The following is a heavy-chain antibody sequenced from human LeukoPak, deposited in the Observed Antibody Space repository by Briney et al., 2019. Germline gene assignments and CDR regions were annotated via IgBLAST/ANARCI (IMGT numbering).Heavy chain of an antibody. J-gene: IGHJ6*02. V-gene: IGHV3-7*02. CDR1: GFTFSDYW. D-gene: IGHD3-10*01. CDR2: IQQDGSEK. Sequence: GGSLRLSCAASGFTFSDYWMSRVRQAPGKGLEWVANIQQDGSEKYYVDSVKGRFTISRDNAKKSLFLQVSSLRGEDTAVYYCASSSYGSGRYGMDVWGQGTTVTVS. CDR3: ASSSYGSGRYGMDV.